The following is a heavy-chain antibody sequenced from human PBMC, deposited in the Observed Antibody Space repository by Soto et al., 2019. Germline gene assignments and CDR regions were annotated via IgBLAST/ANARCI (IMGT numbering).Heavy chain of an antibody. CDR2: ISAYNGNT. J-gene: IGHJ4*01. V-gene: IGHV1-18*01. D-gene: IGHD5-12*01. Sequence: ASVKVSCKASGYTFTSYGIRWVRQAPGQGHEWMGWISAYNGNTNYAQKLQGRVTMTTDTSTSTAYMELRSLRSDDTAVYYCARFNILATTNVNYFDYLGQGTLVPVSS. CDR3: ARFNILATTNVNYFDY. CDR1: GYTFTSYG.